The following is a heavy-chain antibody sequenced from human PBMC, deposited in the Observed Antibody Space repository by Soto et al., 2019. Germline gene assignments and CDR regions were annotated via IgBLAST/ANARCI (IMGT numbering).Heavy chain of an antibody. CDR2: INPYNGGT. Sequence: ASVKVSCKASGYTFTDHYIHWLRQAPGQSLEWMGWINPYNGGTHFARKFQDRVTMARDTSVSTAYMELSSLKSDDTAVYYCARPKYGETYFDSWGQGTVVTVS. CDR3: ARPKYGETYFDS. CDR1: GYTFTDHY. J-gene: IGHJ4*02. V-gene: IGHV1-2*02. D-gene: IGHD2-21*01.